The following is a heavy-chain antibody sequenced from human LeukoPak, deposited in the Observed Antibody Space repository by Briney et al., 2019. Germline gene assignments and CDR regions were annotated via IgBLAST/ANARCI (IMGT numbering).Heavy chain of an antibody. Sequence: GGSLRLSCAASGFTFSDYWMSWVRQAPGKGLEWVANIKQDASEKHCVDSVKGRFTVSRDNAKNSLYLQMNSLRAEDTAVYYCARLGLVVASDYWGQGTLVTVSS. D-gene: IGHD3-22*01. CDR3: ARLGLVVASDY. J-gene: IGHJ4*02. CDR2: IKQDASEK. V-gene: IGHV3-7*01. CDR1: GFTFSDYW.